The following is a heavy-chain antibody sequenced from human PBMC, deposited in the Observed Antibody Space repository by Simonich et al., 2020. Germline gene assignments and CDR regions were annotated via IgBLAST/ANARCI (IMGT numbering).Heavy chain of an antibody. CDR1: GYTFTGYY. CDR3: ARWPSIPASYGSGSYFDY. CDR2: INPNRGGT. J-gene: IGHJ4*02. Sequence: QVQLVQSGAEVKKPGASVKVSCKASGYTFTGYYMHWVRQAPGQGLEWMGRINPNRGGTNYAQKCQGRVTMTRDTSISTDYMELSRLRSDDTAVYYCARWPSIPASYGSGSYFDYWGQGTLVTVSS. D-gene: IGHD3-10*01. V-gene: IGHV1-2*02.